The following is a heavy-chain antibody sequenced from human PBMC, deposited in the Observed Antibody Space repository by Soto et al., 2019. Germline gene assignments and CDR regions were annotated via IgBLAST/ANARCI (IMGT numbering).Heavy chain of an antibody. CDR3: AKDSNGAMTAVGGDFDY. Sequence: QVQLVESGGGVVQPGRSLRLSCAASGFTFSSYGMHWVRQAPGKGLERVAVISYDGSNKYYADSVKGRFTISRDSSKNSVYLQMNCLRAEDTALYYCAKDSNGAMTAVGGDFDYWGQGTLVTVSS. CDR1: GFTFSSYG. D-gene: IGHD2-2*01. CDR2: ISYDGSNK. V-gene: IGHV3-30*18. J-gene: IGHJ4*02.